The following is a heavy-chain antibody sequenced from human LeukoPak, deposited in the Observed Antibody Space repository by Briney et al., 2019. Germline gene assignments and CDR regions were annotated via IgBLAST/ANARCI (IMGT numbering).Heavy chain of an antibody. CDR1: GGSISSYY. D-gene: IGHD6-13*01. CDR2: IYYSGST. J-gene: IGHJ3*02. Sequence: PSETLSLTSTVSGGSISSYYWSWIRQPPGKGLEGIGYIYYSGSTNYNPSLKSRVTISVDTSKNQFSLKLSSVTAADTAVYYCARDYAPERLAPAGAFDIWGQGTMVTVSS. V-gene: IGHV4-59*01. CDR3: ARDYAPERLAPAGAFDI.